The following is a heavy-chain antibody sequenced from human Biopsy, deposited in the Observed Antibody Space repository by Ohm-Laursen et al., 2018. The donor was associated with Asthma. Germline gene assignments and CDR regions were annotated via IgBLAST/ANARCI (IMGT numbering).Heavy chain of an antibody. D-gene: IGHD6-19*01. CDR3: ARCQVGYSSGWSLLLKKIYYSGMDV. CDR1: GGTFSNFA. V-gene: IGHV1-69*13. J-gene: IGHJ6*02. CDR2: IMTVFGTT. Sequence: GASVKVSCKAPGGTFSNFAISWVRQAPGQGLEWLGGIMTVFGTTNHAQKFRGRVTITADESTSTAYMEVTSLRSEDTAIYYCARCQVGYSSGWSLLLKKIYYSGMDVWGQGTAVTVSS.